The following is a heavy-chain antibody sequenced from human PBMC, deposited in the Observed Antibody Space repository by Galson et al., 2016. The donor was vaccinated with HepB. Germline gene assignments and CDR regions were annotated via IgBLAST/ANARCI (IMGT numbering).Heavy chain of an antibody. CDR1: GFTFSDFS. CDR2: ISSGSDYI. CDR3: ARDRSDDAFDI. V-gene: IGHV3-21*01. J-gene: IGHJ3*02. Sequence: SLRLSCAASGFTFSDFSMNWVRQAPGKGLEWVSSISSGSDYIFYSDLVKGRFTISRDNSKNSLYLQMHSLRAEDTAVYYCARDRSDDAFDIWGQGTMVTASS.